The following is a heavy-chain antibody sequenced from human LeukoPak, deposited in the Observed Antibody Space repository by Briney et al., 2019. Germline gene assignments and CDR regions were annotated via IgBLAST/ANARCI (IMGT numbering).Heavy chain of an antibody. CDR1: GFTFSSYG. J-gene: IGHJ5*02. D-gene: IGHD2-15*01. Sequence: GGSLRLSCAASGFTFSSYGMHWVRQAPGKGLEWVAVISYDGSNKYYADSVKGRFTISRDNSKNTLYLQMNSLRADDTAVYYCARDIDCSGGSCYVNWFDPWGQGTLVTVSS. CDR3: ARDIDCSGGSCYVNWFDP. CDR2: ISYDGSNK. V-gene: IGHV3-30*03.